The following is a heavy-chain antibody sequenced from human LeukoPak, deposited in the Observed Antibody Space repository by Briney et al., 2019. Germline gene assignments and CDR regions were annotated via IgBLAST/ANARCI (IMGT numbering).Heavy chain of an antibody. CDR3: ARPLWFGESDFDY. J-gene: IGHJ4*02. Sequence: ASVKVSCEASGYTFTGYYMHWVRQAPGQGLEWMGWINPNSGGTNYAQKFQGRVTMTRDTSISTAYMELSRLRSDDTAVYYCARPLWFGESDFDYWGQGTLVTVSS. CDR2: INPNSGGT. CDR1: GYTFTGYY. V-gene: IGHV1-2*02. D-gene: IGHD3-10*01.